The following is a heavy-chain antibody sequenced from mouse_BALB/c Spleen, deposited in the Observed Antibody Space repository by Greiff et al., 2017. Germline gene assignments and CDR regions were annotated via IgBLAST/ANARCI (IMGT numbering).Heavy chain of an antibody. D-gene: IGHD2-1*01. CDR1: GYAFSSSW. Sequence: QVQLQQSGPELVKPGASVKISCKASGYAFSSSWMNWVKQRPGQGLEWIGRIYPGDGDTNYNGKFKGKATLTADKSSSTAYMQLSSLTSVDSAVYFCAREDGNSWFAYWGQGTLVTVSA. CDR2: IYPGDGDT. CDR3: AREDGNSWFAY. J-gene: IGHJ3*01. V-gene: IGHV1-82*01.